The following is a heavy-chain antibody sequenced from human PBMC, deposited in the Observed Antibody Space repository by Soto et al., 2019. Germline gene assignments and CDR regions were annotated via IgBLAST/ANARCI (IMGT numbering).Heavy chain of an antibody. D-gene: IGHD5-18*01. Sequence: GGSLRLSCAASGFGFGDYAMSWVRQAPGKGLEWVSGISGTGSRTSYADSVRGRFTISRDNVNNTLSLQMDSLRAEDTAVYYCARGGRYTYGYGDYSYGMDVWGQGTTVTVSS. CDR2: ISGTGSRT. J-gene: IGHJ6*02. CDR1: GFGFGDYA. CDR3: ARGGRYTYGYGDYSYGMDV. V-gene: IGHV3-23*01.